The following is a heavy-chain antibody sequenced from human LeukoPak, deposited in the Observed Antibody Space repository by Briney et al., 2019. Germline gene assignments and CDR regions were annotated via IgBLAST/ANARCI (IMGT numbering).Heavy chain of an antibody. J-gene: IGHJ6*04. V-gene: IGHV3-30*18. CDR2: ISYEGCNK. CDR3: AKDIDPRLGSIFLMDV. CDR1: GYTVSSYG. Sequence: GGSLRLPCGFSGYTVSSYGMHWVRQPPGKGLEWVAVISYEGCNKYYADCVKGRYTISRDNSKNTLYLQKNSPGAEEQAVNYCAKDIDPRLGSIFLMDVWGKGTTVTVSS. D-gene: IGHD6-13*01.